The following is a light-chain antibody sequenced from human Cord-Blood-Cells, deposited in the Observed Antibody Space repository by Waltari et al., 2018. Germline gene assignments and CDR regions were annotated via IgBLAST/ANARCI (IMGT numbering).Light chain of an antibody. Sequence: EIVLTQSPGTLSLSPGERATLSCRASQSVSSSYLAWYQQKPGQAPRLLIDGASSRATGIPDRFSGSGSGTDFTLTISRLEPEDFAVYYCQQYGSSPRTFGQRDQGGNQT. CDR2: GAS. CDR1: QSVSSSY. J-gene: IGKJ1*01. CDR3: QQYGSSPRT. V-gene: IGKV3-20*01.